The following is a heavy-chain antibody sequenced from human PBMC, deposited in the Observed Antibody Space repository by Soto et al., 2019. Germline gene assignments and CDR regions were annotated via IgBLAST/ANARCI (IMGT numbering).Heavy chain of an antibody. D-gene: IGHD6-13*01. V-gene: IGHV4-4*02. J-gene: IGHJ5*02. CDR3: ARDEMPAAAVVRWFDP. CDR1: GGSVSRSDG. Sequence: QVQLQESGPGLVKPSGTLSLTCGVSGGSVSRSDGWTWVRQTPGKGLEWIGEIHHSGNTNYNPSLKSRVTISIDKSKNQFSLNLTSMTAADTAVYYCARDEMPAAAVVRWFDPWGQGILVTVSS. CDR2: IHHSGNT.